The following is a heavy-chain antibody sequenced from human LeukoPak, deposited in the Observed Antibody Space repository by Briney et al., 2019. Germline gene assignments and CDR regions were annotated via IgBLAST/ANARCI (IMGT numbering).Heavy chain of an antibody. CDR3: ARSLRVRGVPDYMDV. CDR2: IHKNAIT. CDR1: GFTVSSNY. V-gene: IGHV3-53*01. D-gene: IGHD3-10*02. Sequence: GGSLRLSCAASGFTVSSNYMTWVRQAPGKGLEWVSVIHKNAITYYADTVKGRFTISRDNSKNMLYLQMNSLRAEDTAVYYCARSLRVRGVPDYMDVWGKGTTVTVSS. J-gene: IGHJ6*03.